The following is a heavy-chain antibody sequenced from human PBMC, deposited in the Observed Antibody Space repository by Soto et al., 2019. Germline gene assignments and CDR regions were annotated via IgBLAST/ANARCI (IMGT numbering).Heavy chain of an antibody. D-gene: IGHD5-12*01. J-gene: IGHJ6*02. Sequence: EGQLVESGGGLVQPGGSLRLSCEGSGFSFSSYWMSWVRQAPGKGLEWVANIKQDGAEKYYVESVKGRFTISRDNAKNSVYLQVNSLRAEDTAVYYCTRAVDSLALYYSYGMDVWGQGTTVTVSS. CDR3: TRAVDSLALYYSYGMDV. V-gene: IGHV3-7*01. CDR2: IKQDGAEK. CDR1: GFSFSSYW.